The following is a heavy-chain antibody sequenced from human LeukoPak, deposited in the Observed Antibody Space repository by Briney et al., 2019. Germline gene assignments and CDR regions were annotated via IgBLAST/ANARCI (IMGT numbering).Heavy chain of an antibody. CDR3: ARDGPDSWSYYGRGSSLDY. CDR1: GGSISSYY. V-gene: IGHV4-4*07. Sequence: PSGTLSLTCTVSGGSISSYYWSWIRQSAGKGLEWIGRIYTSGSTNYNPSLKSRVTMSVDTSKNQFSLKLSSVTAADTAVYYCARDGPDSWSYYGRGSSLDYWGQGTLVTVSS. CDR2: IYTSGST. D-gene: IGHD1-26*01. J-gene: IGHJ4*02.